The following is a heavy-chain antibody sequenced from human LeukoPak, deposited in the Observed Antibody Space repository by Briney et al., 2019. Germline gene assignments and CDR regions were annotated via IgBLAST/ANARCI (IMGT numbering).Heavy chain of an antibody. CDR2: IYTSGST. Sequence: PSETLSLTCTVSGGSISSYYWSWIRQPAGKGLEWIGRIYTSGSTNYNPSLKSRVTMSVDTSKNQFSLKLSSVTAADTAVYYCARDPLQYQLRGGAFDIWGQGTMVTVSS. D-gene: IGHD2-2*01. CDR1: GGSISSYY. J-gene: IGHJ3*02. CDR3: ARDPLQYQLRGGAFDI. V-gene: IGHV4-4*07.